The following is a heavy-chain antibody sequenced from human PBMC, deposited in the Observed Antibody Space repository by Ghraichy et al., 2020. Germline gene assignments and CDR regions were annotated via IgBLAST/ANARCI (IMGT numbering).Heavy chain of an antibody. CDR3: ARQSSGWRREY. V-gene: IGHV1-2*02. CDR2: IHPNTGGT. Sequence: ASVKVSCKASGYTFTGYYMHWVRQAPGQGLEWMGWIHPNTGGTNYAQNFQDRVTMTRDTSMTTVYLEISSLTSDDTAVYYCARQSSGWRREYWGQGALVIVST. D-gene: IGHD6-19*01. J-gene: IGHJ4*02. CDR1: GYTFTGYY.